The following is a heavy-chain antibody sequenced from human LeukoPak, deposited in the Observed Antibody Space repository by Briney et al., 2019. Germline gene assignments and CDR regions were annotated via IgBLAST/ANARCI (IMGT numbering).Heavy chain of an antibody. V-gene: IGHV3-23*01. CDR2: ISGSGGST. D-gene: IGHD3-9*01. CDR3: ANGGPHYDILTGSQYFQH. Sequence: GGSLRLSCAVSGFSVSTYAMSWVRQAPGEGLEWVSAISGSGGSTYYADSVKGRFTISRDNSKNTLYLQMNSLRAEDTAVYYCANGGPHYDILTGSQYFQHWGQGTLVTVSS. J-gene: IGHJ1*01. CDR1: GFSVSTYA.